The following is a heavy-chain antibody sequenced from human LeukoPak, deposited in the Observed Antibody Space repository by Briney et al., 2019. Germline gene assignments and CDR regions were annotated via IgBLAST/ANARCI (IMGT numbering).Heavy chain of an antibody. D-gene: IGHD6-13*01. Sequence: SETLSLTCAVYGGSFSGYYWSWIRQPPGKGLEWIGEINDSGSTNYNPSLQSRVTISVDTSKNQFSLKLSSVTAADTAVYYCARLRYSSSWYYYGMDVWGQGTTVTVSS. CDR1: GGSFSGYY. J-gene: IGHJ6*02. CDR3: ARLRYSSSWYYYGMDV. V-gene: IGHV4-34*01. CDR2: INDSGST.